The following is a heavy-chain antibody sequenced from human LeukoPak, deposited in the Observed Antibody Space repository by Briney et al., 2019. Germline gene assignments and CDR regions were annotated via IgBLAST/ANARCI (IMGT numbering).Heavy chain of an antibody. V-gene: IGHV4-39*01. CDR2: LSYDGNT. CDR1: GGSISSSNPY. J-gene: IGHJ4*02. D-gene: IGHD2-21*01. CDR3: ARHIQGTNVCDY. Sequence: PSETLSLTCSVSGGSISSSNPYWGWIRQPPGKGLEWIGTLSYDGNTFYHPSLKSRITISVDTSKSQFSLRLSSVTAADTALYYCARHIQGTNVCDYWGQGTLVTVPS.